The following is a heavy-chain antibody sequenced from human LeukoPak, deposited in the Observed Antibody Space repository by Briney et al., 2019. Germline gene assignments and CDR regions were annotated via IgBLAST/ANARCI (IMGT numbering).Heavy chain of an antibody. Sequence: ASVKVSFKASGYTFTSYGISWVRQAPGQGLEWMGWISAYNGNTNYAQKLQGRVTMTTDTSTSTAYMELRSLRSDDTAVYYCARDRGHYDILTGYYTPMDVWGKGTTVTVSS. V-gene: IGHV1-18*01. CDR1: GYTFTSYG. J-gene: IGHJ6*03. CDR2: ISAYNGNT. CDR3: ARDRGHYDILTGYYTPMDV. D-gene: IGHD3-9*01.